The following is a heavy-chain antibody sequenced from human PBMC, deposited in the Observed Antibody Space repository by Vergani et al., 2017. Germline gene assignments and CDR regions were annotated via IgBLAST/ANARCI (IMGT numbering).Heavy chain of an antibody. V-gene: IGHV3-64*01. CDR3: ARYCSGGSCYPI. J-gene: IGHJ4*02. D-gene: IGHD2-15*01. Sequence: EVQLVESGGGLVQPGGSLRLSCAASGFTFSSYAMHWVRQAPGKGLEYVSAISSNGGSTYYANSVKGRFTISRDNSKNSLYLQMNSLRAEDTAVYYCARYCSGGSCYPIWGQGTLVTVSS. CDR1: GFTFSSYA. CDR2: ISSNGGST.